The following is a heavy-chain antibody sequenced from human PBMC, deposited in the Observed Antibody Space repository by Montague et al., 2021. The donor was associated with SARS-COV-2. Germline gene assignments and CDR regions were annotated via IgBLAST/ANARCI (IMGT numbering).Heavy chain of an antibody. CDR1: GGSFSAYY. CDR2: IHHSGST. Sequence: SETLSLTCAVSGGSFSAYYWSWIRQPPGKGLEWIGEIHHSGSTNYNSSLKSRVTISVDTSKNQFSLKLTSVTAADTAVYYCAGVVRGVMMFYYYYYVDVWGKGTAVTVSS. J-gene: IGHJ6*03. D-gene: IGHD3-10*02. CDR3: AGVVRGVMMFYYYYYVDV. V-gene: IGHV4-34*01.